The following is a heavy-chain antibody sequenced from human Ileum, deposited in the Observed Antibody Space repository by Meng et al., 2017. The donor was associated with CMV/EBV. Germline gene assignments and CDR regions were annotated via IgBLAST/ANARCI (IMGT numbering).Heavy chain of an antibody. J-gene: IGHJ5*02. CDR3: ERDCGRYCFAP. CDR2: INPNSGGT. V-gene: IGHV1-2*06. CDR1: GYTFSGYY. D-gene: IGHD1-26*01. Sequence: ASVKVSCKASGYTFSGYYIHWVRQAPGQGLEWMGRINPNSGGTNYSQKFQGRVTMTRDKSISTAYMELSSLISDDTAVEYCERDCGRYCFAPWGHGTQVT.